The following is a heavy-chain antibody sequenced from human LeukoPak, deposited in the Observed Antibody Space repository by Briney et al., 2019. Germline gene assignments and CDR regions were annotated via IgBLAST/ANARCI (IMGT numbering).Heavy chain of an antibody. D-gene: IGHD3-3*01. CDR3: ARRGTIFGPESL. J-gene: IGHJ2*01. Sequence: SEALSLTCAVYGGSFSGYYWSWIRQPPGKGLEWIGEINHSGSTNYNPSLKSRVTISVDTSKNQFSLKLSFVTAADTGVYYCARRGTIFGPESLWGRGTLVTVSS. CDR1: GGSFSGYY. CDR2: INHSGST. V-gene: IGHV4-34*01.